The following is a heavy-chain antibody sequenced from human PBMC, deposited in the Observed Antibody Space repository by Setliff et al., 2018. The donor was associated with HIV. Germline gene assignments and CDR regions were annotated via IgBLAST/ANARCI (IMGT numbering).Heavy chain of an antibody. D-gene: IGHD2-8*01. J-gene: IGHJ4*02. Sequence: GASVKVSCKASGDTFSNYAITWVRQVPGQGLEWMGGINPLFGTTNYAHNFQGRLTITTDQIMSTAYMELTSLRSEDTAVYYCASGSGYCNKGDCYIGVHRTPDKYYFDSWGQGTLVTVSS. CDR1: GDTFSNYA. CDR3: ASGSGYCNKGDCYIGVHRTPDKYYFDS. V-gene: IGHV1-69*05. CDR2: INPLFGTT.